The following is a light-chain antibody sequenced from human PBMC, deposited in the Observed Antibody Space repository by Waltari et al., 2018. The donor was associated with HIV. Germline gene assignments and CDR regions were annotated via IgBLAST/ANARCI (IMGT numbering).Light chain of an antibody. V-gene: IGLV3-25*03. Sequence: SYELTQPPSVSVSPGQTARIPCSGDALPKQYAYWYQKKPGQAPGLVIYKDSERPSGIPERFSGSSSGTTVTLTISGVQAEDEADYYCQSADSSGTYVVFGGGTKLTVL. CDR3: QSADSSGTYVV. CDR2: KDS. CDR1: ALPKQY. J-gene: IGLJ2*01.